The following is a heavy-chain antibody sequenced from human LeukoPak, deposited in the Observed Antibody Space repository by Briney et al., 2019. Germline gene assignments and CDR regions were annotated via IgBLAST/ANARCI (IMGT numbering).Heavy chain of an antibody. Sequence: SETLSLTCAVYGASFSGYYWTWIRQPPGKGLEWIGEINHSGTTNYNPSLKSRVTISVDTSKNQLSLKLSSVTAADTAVYYCARHAPHSGYSSGWYRGGYYYGMDVWGQGTTVTVSS. CDR1: GASFSGYY. D-gene: IGHD6-19*01. CDR2: INHSGTT. V-gene: IGHV4-34*01. J-gene: IGHJ6*02. CDR3: ARHAPHSGYSSGWYRGGYYYGMDV.